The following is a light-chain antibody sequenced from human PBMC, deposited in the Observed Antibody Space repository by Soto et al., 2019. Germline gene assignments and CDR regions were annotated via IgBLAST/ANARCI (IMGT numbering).Light chain of an antibody. Sequence: EIVLTQSPGTLSLSPGERATLSCRASQSVSSSYLAWYQQKPGQAPRLLIYDASSRATGIPDRVSGSGSGTDFTLTISRLEPEDFAVYYYQQYGSSPYTFGQGTKLEIK. CDR2: DAS. CDR1: QSVSSSY. CDR3: QQYGSSPYT. J-gene: IGKJ2*01. V-gene: IGKV3-20*01.